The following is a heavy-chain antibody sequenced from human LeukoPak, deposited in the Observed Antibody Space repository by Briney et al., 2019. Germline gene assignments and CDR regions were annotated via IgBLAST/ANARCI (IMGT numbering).Heavy chain of an antibody. CDR1: GGTFSSYA. CDR2: INPNSGGT. D-gene: IGHD5-18*01. V-gene: IGHV1-2*02. J-gene: IGHJ6*03. Sequence: GASVKVSCKASGGTFSSYAISWVRQAPGQGLEWMGWINPNSGGTNYAQKFQGRVTMTRDTSISTAYMELSRLRSDDTAVYYCAREVQTEDTANYMDVWGKGTTVTVSS. CDR3: AREVQTEDTANYMDV.